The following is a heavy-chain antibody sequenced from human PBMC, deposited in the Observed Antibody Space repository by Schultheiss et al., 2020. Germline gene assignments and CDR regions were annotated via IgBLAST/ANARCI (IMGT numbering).Heavy chain of an antibody. J-gene: IGHJ6*02. Sequence: SETLSLTCTVSGYSISSGYYWSWIRQPPGKGLEWIGYIYYSGSTYYNPSFKSRVTISVDTSKNQFSLKLSSVTAADTAVYYCARVKRRIAAPGRYYYGMDVWGQGTTVTVSS. D-gene: IGHD6-6*01. CDR3: ARVKRRIAAPGRYYYGMDV. V-gene: IGHV4-38-2*02. CDR2: IYYSGST. CDR1: GYSISSGYY.